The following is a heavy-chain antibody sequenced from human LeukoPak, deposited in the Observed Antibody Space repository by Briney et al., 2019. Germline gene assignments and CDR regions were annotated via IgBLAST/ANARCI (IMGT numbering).Heavy chain of an antibody. Sequence: ASVKVSCKASGYTFTGYGISWVRQAPGQGLEWMGWISVYYGNTKYAQKLQGRVTMTTDTSTSTAYMELRSLRSDDTAVYYCARDFPRASVPMYPLDFDIWGQGTMVTASS. CDR1: GYTFTGYG. D-gene: IGHD1-1*01. CDR3: ARDFPRASVPMYPLDFDI. V-gene: IGHV1-18*01. J-gene: IGHJ3*02. CDR2: ISVYYGNT.